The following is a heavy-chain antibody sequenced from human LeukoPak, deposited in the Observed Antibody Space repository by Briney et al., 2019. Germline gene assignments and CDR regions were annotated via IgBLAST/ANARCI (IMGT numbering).Heavy chain of an antibody. V-gene: IGHV3-21*01. J-gene: IGHJ4*02. CDR3: ARASAGNFGQ. CDR1: GFTFSSYS. CDR2: ITSSNSL. Sequence: GGSLRLSCAASGFTFSSYSMNWVRQAPGKGLEWVSSITSSNSLYYADSVEGRFTISRDNAQNSVYLQMNSLRAEDTAVYYCARASAGNFGQWGQGTLVTVSS. D-gene: IGHD4-23*01.